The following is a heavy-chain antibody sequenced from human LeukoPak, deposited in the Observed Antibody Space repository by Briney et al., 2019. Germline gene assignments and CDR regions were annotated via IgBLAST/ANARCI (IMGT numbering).Heavy chain of an antibody. CDR2: INPNSGGT. V-gene: IGHV1-2*02. J-gene: IGHJ4*02. Sequence: VASVKVSCKASGYTFTGYYMHWVRQAPGQGLEWMGWINPNSGGTNYAQKFQGRVTMTRDTSISTAYMELSRLRSDDTAVYYCTRGARGGGYEAFDFWGQGTLVTVSS. CDR1: GYTFTGYY. D-gene: IGHD5-12*01. CDR3: TRGARGGGYEAFDF.